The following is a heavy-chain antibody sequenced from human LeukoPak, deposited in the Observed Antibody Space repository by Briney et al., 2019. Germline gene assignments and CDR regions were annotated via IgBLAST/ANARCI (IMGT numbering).Heavy chain of an antibody. CDR1: GGSISSSSYY. J-gene: IGHJ4*02. CDR3: ATHTNNYYDSSGYSDY. D-gene: IGHD3-22*01. V-gene: IGHV4-39*01. Sequence: SETLSLTXTVSGGSISSSSYYWSWIRQPPGKGLEWIGSIYYSGSTYYNPSLKSRVTISVDTSKNQFSLKLSSVTAADTAVYYCATHTNNYYDSSGYSDYWGQGTLVTVSS. CDR2: IYYSGST.